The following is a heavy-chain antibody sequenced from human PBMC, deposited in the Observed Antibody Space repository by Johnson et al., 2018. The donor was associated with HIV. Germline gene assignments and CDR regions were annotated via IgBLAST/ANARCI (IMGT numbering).Heavy chain of an antibody. J-gene: IGHJ3*02. Sequence: QVQLVESGGGVVQPGGSLRLSCAASGFDFSTYALHWVRQAPGKGLEWVAIISYDGSNKYYGDSVKGRFTISRDNSKNTLYLQMHSLRIEDTAVYYCAREELEPDVFDIWGQGTMVTVSS. D-gene: IGHD1-1*01. CDR2: ISYDGSNK. CDR1: GFDFSTYA. V-gene: IGHV3-30-3*01. CDR3: AREELEPDVFDI.